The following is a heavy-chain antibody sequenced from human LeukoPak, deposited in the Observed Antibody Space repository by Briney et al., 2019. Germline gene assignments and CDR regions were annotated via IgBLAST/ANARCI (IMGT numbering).Heavy chain of an antibody. CDR2: INSDGRST. V-gene: IGHV3-74*01. CDR1: GFTFSRYW. J-gene: IGHJ6*03. CDR3: ARVGSSIPYYYYYMDV. Sequence: GGSLRLSCVASGFTFSRYWMHWVRQAPGKGLVWVSRINSDGRSTNYADSVEGRFSISRDNAENTLYLQMNSLRVEDTAVYYCARVGSSIPYYYYYMDVWGKGTTVTVSS. D-gene: IGHD2-2*02.